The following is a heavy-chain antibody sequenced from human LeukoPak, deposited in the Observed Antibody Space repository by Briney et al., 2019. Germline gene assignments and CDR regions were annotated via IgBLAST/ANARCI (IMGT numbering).Heavy chain of an antibody. V-gene: IGHV3-23*01. CDR1: GFTFNNYA. D-gene: IGHD1-1*01. J-gene: IGHJ4*02. CDR2: ITASGGST. Sequence: GGSLRLSCASSGFTFNNYAMTWVRQAPGKGMEWVSSITASGGSTYCADSVKGRFTISRDNSKNTLYLQRSSLRAEDTAVYYCARDYPTSGIVTIFDYWGQGTLVTVSS. CDR3: ARDYPTSGIVTIFDY.